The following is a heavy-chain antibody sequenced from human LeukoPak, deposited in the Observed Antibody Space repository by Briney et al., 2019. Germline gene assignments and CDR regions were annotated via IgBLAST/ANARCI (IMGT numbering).Heavy chain of an antibody. D-gene: IGHD3-3*01. V-gene: IGHV1-24*01. J-gene: IGHJ3*02. Sequence: ASVKVSCKVSGYSGIELDMHWVRQAPGKGLEWMGGFDREDGGTIYARKFQGRVTMTEDTSTGTAYMELSSLTSEDTAVYYCATHTISGVVTYAFQMWGRGTLVTVSS. CDR2: FDREDGGT. CDR1: GYSGIELD. CDR3: ATHTISGVVTYAFQM.